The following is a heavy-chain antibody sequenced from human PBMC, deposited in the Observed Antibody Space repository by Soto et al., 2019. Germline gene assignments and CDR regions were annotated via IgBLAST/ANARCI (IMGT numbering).Heavy chain of an antibody. CDR2: IYYSGST. D-gene: IGHD2-21*02. Sequence: QLQLQESGPGLVKPSETLSLTCTVSGGSISSSSYYWGWIRQPPGKGLEWIGRIYYSGSTYYNPSLTSRXXIXVXXPKNQFSLQLSSVTAADPAVYYCARRAVVVTDFDYWGQGPLVTVSS. V-gene: IGHV4-39*01. CDR3: ARRAVVVTDFDY. J-gene: IGHJ4*02. CDR1: GGSISSSSYY.